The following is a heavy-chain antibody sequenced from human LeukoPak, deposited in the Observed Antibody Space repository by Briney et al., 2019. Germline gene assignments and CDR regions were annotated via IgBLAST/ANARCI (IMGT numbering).Heavy chain of an antibody. J-gene: IGHJ4*02. V-gene: IGHV4-4*07. CDR3: ARAPSGCGICPFDW. CDR2: FHSSGMT. CDR1: GGSINGFF. D-gene: IGHD2-15*01. Sequence: SETLSLTCTVSGGSINGFFWSWIRQAAGEGLEWIGRFHSSGMTNYNPSLKSRVTLSLDTSKNQFSLKLTSVTAADTAVYYCARAPSGCGICPFDWWGQGNLVTVSS.